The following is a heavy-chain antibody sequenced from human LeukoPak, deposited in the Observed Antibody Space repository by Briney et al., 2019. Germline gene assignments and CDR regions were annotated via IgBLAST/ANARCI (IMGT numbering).Heavy chain of an antibody. CDR2: IYYSGTT. J-gene: IGHJ4*02. D-gene: IGHD3-22*01. V-gene: IGHV4-30-4*01. CDR1: GGSISNGDYY. Sequence: PSQTLSLTCTVSGGSISNGDYYWSWIRQPPGKGLEWIGYIYYSGTTYYNPSLKRRVTISVDTSKNQFSLKLSSVTAADTAVYYCARVRWEGSSGPFDYWGQGTLVTVSS. CDR3: ARVRWEGSSGPFDY.